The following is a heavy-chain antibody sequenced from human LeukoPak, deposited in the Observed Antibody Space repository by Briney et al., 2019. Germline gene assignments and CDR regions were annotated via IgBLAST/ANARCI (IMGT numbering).Heavy chain of an antibody. CDR1: GGTFSSYA. Sequence: SVTVSCTASGGTFSSYAISWVRQAPGQGLEWMGGIIPIFGTANYAQKFQGRVAITADESTSTAYMELSSLRSEDTAVYYCASPHSGNRGVMYYYGMDVWGQGTTVTVSS. J-gene: IGHJ6*02. V-gene: IGHV1-69*01. D-gene: IGHD1-26*01. CDR2: IIPIFGTA. CDR3: ASPHSGNRGVMYYYGMDV.